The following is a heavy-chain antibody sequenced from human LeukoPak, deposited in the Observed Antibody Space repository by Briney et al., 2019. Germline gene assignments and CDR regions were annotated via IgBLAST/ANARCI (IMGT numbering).Heavy chain of an antibody. CDR1: GFTFNNYA. CDR2: ISGSGGST. D-gene: IGHD1-14*01. CDR3: AKPARTDAFDI. V-gene: IGHV3-23*01. J-gene: IGHJ3*02. Sequence: GGSLRLSCAAAGFTFNNYAMNWVRQAPGKGLEWVSSISGSGGSTHYADSVKGRFTIPRDNSKNTLYLQMNSLRAEDTAVYYCAKPARTDAFDIWGQGTMVTVSS.